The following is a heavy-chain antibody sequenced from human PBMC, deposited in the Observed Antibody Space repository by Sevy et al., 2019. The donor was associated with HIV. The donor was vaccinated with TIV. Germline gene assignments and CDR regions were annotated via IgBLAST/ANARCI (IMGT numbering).Heavy chain of an antibody. D-gene: IGHD6-6*01. V-gene: IGHV4-34*01. CDR3: ARAYSRSSDXPRXYYXXY. J-gene: IGHJ4*02. Sequence: SETLSLTCAVYGGSFSGYYWSWIRQPPGKGLEWIVEINHSGSTNYNPSLKCRVTISVDTSKNQFSLKLRSVTAADTXVYYCARAYSRSSDXPRXYYXXYWGQGTLVTVSS. CDR1: GGSFSGYY. CDR2: INHSGST.